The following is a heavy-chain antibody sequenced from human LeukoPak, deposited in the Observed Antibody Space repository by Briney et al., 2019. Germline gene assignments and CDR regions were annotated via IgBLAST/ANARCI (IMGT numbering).Heavy chain of an antibody. J-gene: IGHJ4*02. CDR1: GFSFSRFS. Sequence: GSLRLSCSASGFSFSRFSMHWVRQAPGKGLEYVSSISSEGGRKYYPDSVKGRFTISRDNSKNILYLQMSSLRAEDTAVYYCVKDRAIDYWGQGTLVTVSS. CDR2: ISSEGGRK. CDR3: VKDRAIDY. V-gene: IGHV3-64D*08.